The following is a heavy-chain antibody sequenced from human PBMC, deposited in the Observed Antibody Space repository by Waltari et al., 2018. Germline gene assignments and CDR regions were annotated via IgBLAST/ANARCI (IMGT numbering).Heavy chain of an antibody. J-gene: IGHJ2*01. V-gene: IGHV1-69*01. D-gene: IGHD6-19*01. Sequence: QVQLVQSGSELKKPGASVKVSCKASGYTFTSYAMNWVRQAPGQGLEWMGGIIPIFGTANYAQKFQGRVTITTDESTSTAYMELSSLRSEDTAVYYCAREVAGTPTYWYFDLWGRGTLVTVSS. CDR1: GYTFTSYA. CDR2: IIPIFGTA. CDR3: AREVAGTPTYWYFDL.